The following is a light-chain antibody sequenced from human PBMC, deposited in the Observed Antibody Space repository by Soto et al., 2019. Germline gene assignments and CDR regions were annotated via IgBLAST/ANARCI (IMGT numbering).Light chain of an antibody. V-gene: IGLV1-44*01. CDR3: AAWDDSLNALV. CDR2: TNN. CDR1: SSNIGSNA. Sequence: QSVLTQPPSASGTPGQRVTISCSGASSNIGSNAVNWYQQLPGTAPQLLIYTNNQRPSGVPDRFSGSKSGTSASLAITGLQSEDEADYHCAAWDDSLNALVFGAGTKLTVL. J-gene: IGLJ3*02.